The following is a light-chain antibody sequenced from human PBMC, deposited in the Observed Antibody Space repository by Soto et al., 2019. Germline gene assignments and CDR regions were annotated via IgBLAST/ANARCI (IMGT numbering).Light chain of an antibody. V-gene: IGKV3-15*01. CDR1: QSVSSSY. Sequence: EIVMTQSPATLSVSPGERATLSCRASQSVSSSYLAWYQQKPGQAPRLLIHGASTRATGIPARFSGSGSGTEFTLTISSLQSEDFAVYYCQQYNNWPRTFGQGTKVDI. CDR3: QQYNNWPRT. CDR2: GAS. J-gene: IGKJ1*01.